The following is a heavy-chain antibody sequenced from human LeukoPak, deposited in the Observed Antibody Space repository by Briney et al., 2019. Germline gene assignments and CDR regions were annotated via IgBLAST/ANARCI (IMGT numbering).Heavy chain of an antibody. D-gene: IGHD5-24*01. CDR2: IGAYNGNT. CDR3: ARVGRDGYNYDY. V-gene: IGHV1-18*01. J-gene: IGHJ4*02. Sequence: ASVKVSCKASGYTLTSYGISWVRQAPGQGLEWMGWIGAYNGNTNYAQKLQGRVTMTTDTSTSTAYMELRSLRSDDTAMYYCARVGRDGYNYDYWGQGTLVTVSS. CDR1: GYTLTSYG.